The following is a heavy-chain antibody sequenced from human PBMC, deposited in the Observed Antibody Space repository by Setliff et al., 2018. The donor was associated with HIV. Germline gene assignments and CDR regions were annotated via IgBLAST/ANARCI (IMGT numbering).Heavy chain of an antibody. D-gene: IGHD3-3*01. V-gene: IGHV4-61*02. CDR1: GDSISSGSYY. J-gene: IGHJ4*02. Sequence: SETLSLTCTVSGDSISSGSYYWSWIRQPAGKGLEWIGRIYTTGTTDYNPSLKSRATISVDTSKNQFSLNLRSVTAADTAVYYCAREREEPNSNNFWSGYSGFDYWGQGMLVTVSS. CDR2: IYTTGTT. CDR3: AREREEPNSNNFWSGYSGFDY.